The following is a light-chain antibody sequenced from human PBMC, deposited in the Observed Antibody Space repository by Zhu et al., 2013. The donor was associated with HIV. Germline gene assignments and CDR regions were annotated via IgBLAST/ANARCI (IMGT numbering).Light chain of an antibody. CDR1: QTLTNW. CDR2: QTS. J-gene: IGKJ2*01. V-gene: IGKV1-5*03. CDR3: QQYNSYAT. Sequence: DFQVTQSPSTVSASVGDRVTITCRASQTLTNWLAWYQQKPGKAPKLLIYQTSTLDTGVPSRFSASGSGTQFTLTINSLQPDDIATYYCQQYNSYATFGQGTKLEIK.